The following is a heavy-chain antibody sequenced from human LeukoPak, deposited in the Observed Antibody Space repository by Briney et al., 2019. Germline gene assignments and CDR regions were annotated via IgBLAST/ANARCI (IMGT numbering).Heavy chain of an antibody. CDR2: IIPIFGTA. Sequence: ASVKVSCKASGGTFSSYAISWVRQAPGQGLEWMGGIIPIFGTANYAQKFQGRVTITTDESTSTAYMELSSLRSEDTAVYYCARASDSSSWSYYYYYYMDVWGKGTTVTVSS. CDR1: GGTFSSYA. D-gene: IGHD6-13*01. V-gene: IGHV1-69*05. CDR3: ARASDSSSWSYYYYYYMDV. J-gene: IGHJ6*03.